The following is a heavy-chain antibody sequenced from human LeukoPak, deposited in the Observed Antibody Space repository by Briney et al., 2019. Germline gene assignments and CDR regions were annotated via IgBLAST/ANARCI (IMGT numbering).Heavy chain of an antibody. CDR1: GFTFSTYS. CDR3: AKAENWRGYFDWLLFFDY. V-gene: IGHV3-21*04. J-gene: IGHJ4*02. CDR2: ISTSSSYI. D-gene: IGHD3-9*01. Sequence: GGSLRLSCAASGFTFSTYSMNWVRQAPGKGLEWVSFISTSSSYIYYADSVKGRFTISRDNAKNTLFLQMNSLTAEDTAVYYCAKAENWRGYFDWLLFFDYWGQGTLVTVSS.